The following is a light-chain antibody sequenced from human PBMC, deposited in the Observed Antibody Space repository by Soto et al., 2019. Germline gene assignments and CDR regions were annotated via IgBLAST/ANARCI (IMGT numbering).Light chain of an antibody. CDR2: EAA. CDR1: QSVGSY. J-gene: IGKJ4*01. Sequence: EIVVTQSPATLSLSPGERATLSCRTSQSVGSYLAWYQKKPGKAPRLLIYEAANRATGIPARVSGSGSGRDFTLTLSSLEPEDFAVYYVQQRSTWPPLSFGGGTQVEIK. V-gene: IGKV3-11*02. CDR3: QQRSTWPPLS.